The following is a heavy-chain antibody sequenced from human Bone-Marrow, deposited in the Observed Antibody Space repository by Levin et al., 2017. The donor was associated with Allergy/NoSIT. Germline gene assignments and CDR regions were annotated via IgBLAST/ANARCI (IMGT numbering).Heavy chain of an antibody. CDR2: IDWDDDK. V-gene: IGHV2-70*11. Sequence: GSGPTLVKPTQTLTLTCTFSGFSLSTSGMCVSWIRQPPGKALEWLARIDWDDDKYYSTSLKTRRTISKDTSKNQVDLTMTNMDPVDKATYYCARTAQDLRFAAFDIWGQGTMVTVSS. D-gene: IGHD3-3*01. J-gene: IGHJ3*02. CDR3: ARTAQDLRFAAFDI. CDR1: GFSLSTSGMC.